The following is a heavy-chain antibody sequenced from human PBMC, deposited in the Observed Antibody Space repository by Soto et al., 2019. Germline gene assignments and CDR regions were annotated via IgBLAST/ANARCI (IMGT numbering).Heavy chain of an antibody. V-gene: IGHV3-23*01. CDR2: ISGSGGST. D-gene: IGHD3-22*01. J-gene: IGHJ4*02. CDR1: GLTFSSYA. CDR3: AKGVRGGYYYDSSGYYPFDY. Sequence: GGSRRLSCAASGLTFSSYAIIWVRQAPGKGLEWVSAISGSGGSTYYADSVKGRFTISRDNSKNTLYLQMNSLRAEDTAVYYCAKGVRGGYYYDSSGYYPFDYWGQGTLVTVSS.